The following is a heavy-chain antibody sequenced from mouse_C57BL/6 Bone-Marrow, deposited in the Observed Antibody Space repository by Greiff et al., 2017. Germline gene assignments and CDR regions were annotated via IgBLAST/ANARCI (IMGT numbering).Heavy chain of an antibody. D-gene: IGHD2-4*01. CDR3: ARGYDYDYAREY. Sequence: EVQLQQSGPELVQPGASVKISCKASGYSFTDYNMTWVKQINGKSLEWIGVINPNYGTTGYNQKFKGKATLTVDKSSSTAYMQLDSLTSEDAAVYDGARGYDYDYAREYWGQGTSVTVSS. J-gene: IGHJ4*01. CDR2: INPNYGTT. V-gene: IGHV1-39*01. CDR1: GYSFTDYN.